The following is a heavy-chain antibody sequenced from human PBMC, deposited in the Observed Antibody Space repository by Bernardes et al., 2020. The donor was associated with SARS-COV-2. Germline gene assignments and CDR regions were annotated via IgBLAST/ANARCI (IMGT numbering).Heavy chain of an antibody. Sequence: GGSLRLSCAASEFTFSSYSMNWVRQAPGKGLEWVSSISSSSSYIYYADSVKGRFTISRDNAKNSLYLQMNSLSAEDTAVYYCARDTTYYDILTGYYPSYFDYWGQGTLVTVSS. CDR2: ISSSSSYI. J-gene: IGHJ4*02. V-gene: IGHV3-21*01. CDR3: ARDTTYYDILTGYYPSYFDY. D-gene: IGHD3-9*01. CDR1: EFTFSSYS.